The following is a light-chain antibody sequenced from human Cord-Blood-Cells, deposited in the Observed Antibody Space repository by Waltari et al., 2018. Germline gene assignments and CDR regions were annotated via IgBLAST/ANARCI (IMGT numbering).Light chain of an antibody. CDR3: SSYTSSSTWV. CDR2: EVS. J-gene: IGLJ3*02. CDR1: SSDVGGYNY. Sequence: QSALTQPASVSGSPGQSITISCTGTSSDVGGYNYVPRYQQHPGNTPKLMIYEVSNRPAGGSTRFSGSKSGNTASLTISGLQAEDEADYYCSSYTSSSTWVFGGGTKLTVL. V-gene: IGLV2-14*01.